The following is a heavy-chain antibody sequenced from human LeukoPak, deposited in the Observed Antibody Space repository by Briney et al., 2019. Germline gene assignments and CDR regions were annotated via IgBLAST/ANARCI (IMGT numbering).Heavy chain of an antibody. CDR1: GYNFSNYW. CDR2: IYPGDSDT. CDR3: ARRGIAARRGFYYYYMDV. V-gene: IGHV5-51*01. Sequence: GASLEISCKGSGYNFSNYWIGWVRQMPGKGLEWMGIIYPGDSDTRYSPSFQGQVTISADKSISTAYLQWHSLKASDTAMYYCARRGIAARRGFYYYYMDVWGKGTTVTVSS. J-gene: IGHJ6*03. D-gene: IGHD6-6*01.